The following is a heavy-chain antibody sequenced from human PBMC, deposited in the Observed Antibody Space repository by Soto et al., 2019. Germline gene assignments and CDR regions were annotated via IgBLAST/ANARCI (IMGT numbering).Heavy chain of an antibody. CDR2: MSGNGGST. CDR1: GFTFSNYA. V-gene: IGHV3-23*01. CDR3: AKDIPRTGTMVQLRYYYYGMDV. D-gene: IGHD1-7*01. Sequence: GGSLRLSCASSGFTFSNYAMTWVRQAPGKGLELVSTMSGNGGSTYYADSVKGRFTISRDNSKNTLYLQMNSLRAEDTAVYYCAKDIPRTGTMVQLRYYYYGMDVWGQGTTVTVSS. J-gene: IGHJ6*02.